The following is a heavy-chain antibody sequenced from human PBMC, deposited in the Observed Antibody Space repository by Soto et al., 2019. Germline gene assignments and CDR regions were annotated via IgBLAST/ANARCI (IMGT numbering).Heavy chain of an antibody. CDR2: ISGSGGST. D-gene: IGHD2-2*01. CDR1: GGTFSGYA. CDR3: AKSLDRDIVVVPAAPPYYYGMDV. J-gene: IGHJ6*02. Sequence: WGSLSLSWAAAGGTFSGYAMSWIRKAHGKGLEWVSAISGSGGSTYYADSVKGRFTISRDNSKNTLYLQMNSLRAEDTAVYYCAKSLDRDIVVVPAAPPYYYGMDVWGQGTTVTLSS. V-gene: IGHV3-23*01.